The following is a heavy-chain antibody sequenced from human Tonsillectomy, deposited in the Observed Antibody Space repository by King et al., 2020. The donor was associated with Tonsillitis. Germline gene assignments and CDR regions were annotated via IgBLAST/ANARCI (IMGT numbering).Heavy chain of an antibody. D-gene: IGHD3-10*01. Sequence: QLQESGPGLVKPSETLSLTCTVSGGSIISSYFWGWIRQPPGKGLEWIGSMSHSGRTHYNVSLNSRVTISVDTSKNQFSLKMSALIAADTAGYYCARRGGVWGSGIYDSWGQGTLVTVSS. V-gene: IGHV4-39*07. CDR2: MSHSGRT. J-gene: IGHJ4*02. CDR1: GGSIISSYF. CDR3: ARRGGVWGSGIYDS.